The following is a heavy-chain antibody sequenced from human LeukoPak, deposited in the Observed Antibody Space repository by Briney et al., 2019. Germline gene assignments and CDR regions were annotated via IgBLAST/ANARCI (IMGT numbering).Heavy chain of an antibody. V-gene: IGHV4-59*08. CDR3: ARVNSGYEDFDY. CDR2: IYYSGTT. D-gene: IGHD5-12*01. Sequence: SETLSLTCTVSGGSINHYWSWIRQPPGKGLEWIGYIYYSGTTNYNPSLKSRVTMSLDTAKNQFSLKLSSVTAADTAVYYCARVNSGYEDFDYWGQGTLVTVSS. J-gene: IGHJ4*02. CDR1: GGSINHY.